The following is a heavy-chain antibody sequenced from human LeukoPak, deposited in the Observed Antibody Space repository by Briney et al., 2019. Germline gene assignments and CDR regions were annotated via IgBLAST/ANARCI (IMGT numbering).Heavy chain of an antibody. J-gene: IGHJ4*02. CDR2: ISYDGSNK. V-gene: IGHV3-30*04. CDR1: GVTFSSYA. CDR3: ARDLMVRGVINIFDY. D-gene: IGHD3-10*01. Sequence: GGSLRLSCAASGVTFSSYAMHWVRQAPGKGLEWVAVISYDGSNKYYADYVKGRFTISRDNSKNTLYLQMNSLRAEDTAVYYCARDLMVRGVINIFDYWGQGTLVTVSS.